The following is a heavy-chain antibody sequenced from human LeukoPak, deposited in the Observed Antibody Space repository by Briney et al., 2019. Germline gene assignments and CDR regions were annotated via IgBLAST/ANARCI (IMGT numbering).Heavy chain of an antibody. CDR3: AKGPSDRIVVPAATAFDY. CDR1: GFIFSSYG. Sequence: GGSLRLSCAASGFIFSSYGMHWVRQAPDKGLEWVAFIRYDGSRKYYADSVKGRFTISRDNSKNTLYLQMNSLRAEDTAVYYCAKGPSDRIVVPAATAFDYWGQGTLVTVSS. J-gene: IGHJ4*02. V-gene: IGHV3-30*02. D-gene: IGHD2-2*01. CDR2: IRYDGSRK.